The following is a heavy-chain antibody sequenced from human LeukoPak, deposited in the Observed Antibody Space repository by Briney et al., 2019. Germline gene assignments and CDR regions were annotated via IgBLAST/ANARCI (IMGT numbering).Heavy chain of an antibody. J-gene: IGHJ6*02. V-gene: IGHV6-1*01. Sequence: SQTLSLTCAISGGSVFSNSASWNWIRQSPSRGLEWLGRSYYRSKWYNDYAESVKSRITINPDTSKNQFSLQLDSVTPEDSGVYFSARQIINVYRDYGASLDVWGQGTTVTVSS. D-gene: IGHD4-17*01. CDR3: ARQIINVYRDYGASLDV. CDR2: SYYRSKWYN. CDR1: GGSVFSNSAS.